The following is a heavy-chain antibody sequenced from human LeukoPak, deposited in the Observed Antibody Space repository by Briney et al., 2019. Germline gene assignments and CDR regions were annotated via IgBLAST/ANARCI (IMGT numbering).Heavy chain of an antibody. Sequence: ASVKVSCKASGGTFSSYAISWVRQAPGQGLEWMGGIIPIFGTANYAQKFQGRVTMTRDMSTSTVYMELSSLRSEDTAVYYCARFVVVPAAFDPWGQGTLVTVSS. CDR3: ARFVVVPAAFDP. D-gene: IGHD2-2*01. CDR2: IIPIFGTA. V-gene: IGHV1-69*05. CDR1: GGTFSSYA. J-gene: IGHJ5*02.